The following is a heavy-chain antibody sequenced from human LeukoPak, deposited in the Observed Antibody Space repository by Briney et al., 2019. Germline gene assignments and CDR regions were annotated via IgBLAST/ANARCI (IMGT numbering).Heavy chain of an antibody. D-gene: IGHD4-23*01. CDR2: IYYSGST. CDR3: ARTGNSRFDY. CDR1: GGSISSYY. J-gene: IGHJ4*02. V-gene: IGHV4-59*08. Sequence: SETLSLTCTVSGGSISSYYWSWIRQPPGKGLEWIGYIYYSGSTNYNPSLKSRVTISVGTSKNQFSLKLSSVTAADTAVYYCARTGNSRFDYWGQGTLVTVSS.